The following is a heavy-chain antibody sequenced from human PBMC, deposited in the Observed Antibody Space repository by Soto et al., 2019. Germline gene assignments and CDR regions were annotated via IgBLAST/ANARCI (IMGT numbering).Heavy chain of an antibody. CDR3: AKVGSFYSSSQFDY. J-gene: IGHJ4*02. CDR2: ISGSGGSR. V-gene: IGHV3-23*01. D-gene: IGHD6-13*01. Sequence: GGSLRLSCAASGFTFSNYAMSWVRQAPGKGLEWVSDISGSGGSRWYADSVKGRFTISRDNSRNTLHLQVNSLRAEDTAVYYCAKVGSFYSSSQFDYWGQGTLVTVSS. CDR1: GFTFSNYA.